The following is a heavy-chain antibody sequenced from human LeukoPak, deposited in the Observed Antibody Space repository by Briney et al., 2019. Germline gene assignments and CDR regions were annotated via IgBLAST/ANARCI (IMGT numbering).Heavy chain of an antibody. D-gene: IGHD1-26*01. V-gene: IGHV4-30-4*08. CDR2: IYYSGST. CDR1: GGSISSGDYY. Sequence: SQTLSLTCTVSGGSISSGDYYWSWIRQPPGKGLEWIGYIYYSGSTYYNPSLKSRVTISVDTSKNQFSLKLSSVTAAATAAHYCARGIRPVGAPAFDIWGQGTMVTVSS. CDR3: ARGIRPVGAPAFDI. J-gene: IGHJ3*02.